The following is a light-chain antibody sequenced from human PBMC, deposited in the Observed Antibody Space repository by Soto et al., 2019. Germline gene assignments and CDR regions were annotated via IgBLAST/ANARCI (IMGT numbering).Light chain of an antibody. J-gene: IGKJ2*01. V-gene: IGKV1-39*01. Sequence: DIQMTQSPSSLSASEGDRVTITCRASQKIDKYLNWYQQKPGKAPKLLIYAASDLQSGVPSRFSGSGSGTDFTLTISSLLPEDFAIYFCQESHSSGTFGQGTKVEF. CDR3: QESHSSGT. CDR2: AAS. CDR1: QKIDKY.